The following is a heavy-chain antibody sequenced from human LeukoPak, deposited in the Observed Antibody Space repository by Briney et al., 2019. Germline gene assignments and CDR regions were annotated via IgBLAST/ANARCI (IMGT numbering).Heavy chain of an antibody. D-gene: IGHD4-17*01. V-gene: IGHV1-2*06. CDR2: INPNSGGT. CDR3: ARLYGDYVGADY. CDR1: GYTFTGYY. J-gene: IGHJ4*02. Sequence: VASVKVSCKASGYTFTGYYMHWVRQAPGQGLEWMGRINPNSGGTNYAQKFQGRVTMTRDTSISAAYMELSRLRSDDTAVYYCARLYGDYVGADYWGQGTLVTVSS.